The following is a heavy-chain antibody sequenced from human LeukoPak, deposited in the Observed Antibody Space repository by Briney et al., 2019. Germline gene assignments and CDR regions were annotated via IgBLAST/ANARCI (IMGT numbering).Heavy chain of an antibody. J-gene: IGHJ5*02. CDR3: ARHGDDFGLYYYGSGSQFDP. D-gene: IGHD3-10*01. CDR1: GGSISSSSYY. CDR2: IYYSGST. Sequence: SETLSLTCTVSGGSISSSSYYWGWIRQPPGKGLEWIGSIYYSGSTYYNPSLKSRVTISVDTSKNQFSLKLSSVTAADTAVYYCARHGDDFGLYYYGSGSQFDPWGQGTLVTVSS. V-gene: IGHV4-39*01.